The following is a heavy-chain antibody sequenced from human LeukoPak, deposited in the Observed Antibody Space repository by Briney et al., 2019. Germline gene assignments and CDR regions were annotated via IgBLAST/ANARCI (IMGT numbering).Heavy chain of an antibody. V-gene: IGHV3-9*01. D-gene: IGHD5-24*01. J-gene: IGHJ4*02. CDR2: ISWNSGSI. CDR1: GFTFDDYA. Sequence: PGRSLRLSCAASGFTFDDYAMHWVRQAPGKGLEWVSTISWNSGSIGYADSVKGRFTISRDNAKNSLYLQMNSLRAEDTAFYYCAKDGRWLQLEYYFDYWGQGTLVTVSS. CDR3: AKDGRWLQLEYYFDY.